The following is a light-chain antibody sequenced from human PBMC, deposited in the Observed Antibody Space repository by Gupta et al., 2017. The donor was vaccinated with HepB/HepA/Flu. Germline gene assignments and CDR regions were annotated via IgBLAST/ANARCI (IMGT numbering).Light chain of an antibody. J-gene: IGLJ3*02. Sequence: QSVLTQPPSASGTPGQRVTISCSGRTSNIGVNAVNWYQQFPGTAPKLVIYTNNQRPSGVPDRFSGSKSGTSASLAISGLQSEDEAGYYCAAWDDSLNALLFGGGTKLTVL. CDR1: TSNIGVNA. V-gene: IGLV1-44*01. CDR2: TNN. CDR3: AAWDDSLNALL.